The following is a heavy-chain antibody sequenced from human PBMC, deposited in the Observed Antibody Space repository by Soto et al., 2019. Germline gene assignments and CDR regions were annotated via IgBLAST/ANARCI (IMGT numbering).Heavy chain of an antibody. J-gene: IGHJ6*02. Sequence: GGSLRLSCAASGFTFSSYGMHWVRQAPGKGLEWVAVISYDGSNKYYADSVKGRFTISRDNSKNTLYLQMNSLRAEDTAVYYCAKEITAAAGIYYYYYGMDVCGQGTAVTVSS. D-gene: IGHD6-13*01. V-gene: IGHV3-30*18. CDR1: GFTFSSYG. CDR2: ISYDGSNK. CDR3: AKEITAAAGIYYYYYGMDV.